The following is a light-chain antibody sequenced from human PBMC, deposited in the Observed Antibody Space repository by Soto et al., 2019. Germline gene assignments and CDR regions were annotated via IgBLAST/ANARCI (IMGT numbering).Light chain of an antibody. CDR2: DNN. CDR3: GTWDTSLSAWV. J-gene: IGLJ3*02. V-gene: IGLV1-51*01. CDR1: NSNIGNDY. Sequence: QSVLTQPPSVSAAPGQKVTISCSGTNSNIGNDYVSWYQHLPGTAPKLLIYDNNRRPSGIPDRFSGSKSGTSATLGITGLQTGDEADYYCGTWDTSLSAWVFGGGTKVTVL.